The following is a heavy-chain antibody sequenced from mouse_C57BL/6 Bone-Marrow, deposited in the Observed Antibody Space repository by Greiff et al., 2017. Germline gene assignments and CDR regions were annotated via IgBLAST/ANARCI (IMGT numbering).Heavy chain of an antibody. D-gene: IGHD1-1*01. Sequence: QVQLQQSGAELARPGASVKMSCKASGYTFTSYTMHWVKQRPGQGLEWIGYITPSSGYTKYNQKFKDKATLTADKSSSTAYMQLSSLTSEDSAVYYCAITTVVAFDYWGQGTTLTVSS. CDR3: AITTVVAFDY. J-gene: IGHJ2*01. CDR1: GYTFTSYT. CDR2: ITPSSGYT. V-gene: IGHV1-4*01.